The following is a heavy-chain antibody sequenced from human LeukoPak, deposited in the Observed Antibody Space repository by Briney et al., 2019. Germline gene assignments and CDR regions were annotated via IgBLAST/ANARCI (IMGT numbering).Heavy chain of an antibody. CDR1: GYTFTSNY. V-gene: IGHV1-2*02. CDR2: INPNSGGT. J-gene: IGHJ5*02. CDR3: ARDWSMVRGAFLYNWFDP. D-gene: IGHD3-10*01. Sequence: ASVKVSCKAFGYTFTSNYMHWVRQAPGQGLEWMGWINPNSGGTNYAQKFQGRVTMTRDTSISTAYMELSRLRSDDTAVYYCARDWSMVRGAFLYNWFDPWGQGTLVTVSS.